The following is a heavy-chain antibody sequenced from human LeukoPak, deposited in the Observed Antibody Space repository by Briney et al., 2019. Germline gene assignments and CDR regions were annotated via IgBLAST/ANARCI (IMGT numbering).Heavy chain of an antibody. Sequence: GGSLRLPCTASGFPFSSYSMNWVPQAPGKAREGVSSNSSSSSYIYYAHSVKGRFTLSRDNAKKSLYLQTNSLRAEDTAVYYCARVPVGDPGWGHGTLVTVSP. CDR2: NSSSSSYI. CDR1: GFPFSSYS. J-gene: IGHJ4*01. CDR3: ARVPVGDPG. V-gene: IGHV3-21*01. D-gene: IGHD1-26*01.